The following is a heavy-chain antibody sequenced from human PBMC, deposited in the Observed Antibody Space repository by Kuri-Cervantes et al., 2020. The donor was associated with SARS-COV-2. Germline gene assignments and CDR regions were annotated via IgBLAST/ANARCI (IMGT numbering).Heavy chain of an antibody. CDR3: AKKDPGEGYQGLLVDWYFDL. D-gene: IGHD2-15*01. V-gene: IGHV3-23*01. CDR1: GFTFSSYA. Sequence: GGSLRLSCAASGFTFSSYAMSWVRQAPGKGLEWVSAISGSGGSTYYADSVRGRFTISRDNSKNTLYLQMNSLRAEDTAVYYCAKKDPGEGYQGLLVDWYFDLWGRGTLVTVSS. CDR2: ISGSGGST. J-gene: IGHJ2*01.